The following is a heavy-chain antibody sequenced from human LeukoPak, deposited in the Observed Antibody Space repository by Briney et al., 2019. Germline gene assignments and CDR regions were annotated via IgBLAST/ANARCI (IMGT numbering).Heavy chain of an antibody. D-gene: IGHD3-10*01. CDR3: ARDTTMVRGAKRDYNWFDP. CDR2: IYYSGST. CDR1: GGSLSSSSYY. J-gene: IGHJ5*02. V-gene: IGHV4-39*02. Sequence: PSETLSLTCTVSGGSLSSSSYYWGWIRQPPGKGLEWIGSIYYSGSTYYNPSLKSRVTISVDTSKNQFSLKLSSVTAADTAVYYCARDTTMVRGAKRDYNWFDPWGQGTLVTVSS.